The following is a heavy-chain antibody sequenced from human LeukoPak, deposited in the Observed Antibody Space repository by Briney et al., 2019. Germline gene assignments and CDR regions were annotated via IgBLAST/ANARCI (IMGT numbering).Heavy chain of an antibody. CDR2: INQDGSEK. J-gene: IGHJ4*02. CDR3: AKVYGGNSVEERGFDY. CDR1: GFTFSSYW. V-gene: IGHV3-7*01. Sequence: GGSLRLSCAASGFTFSSYWMTWVRQAPGKGQEWVAYINQDGSEKYYVDSVKGRFTISRDNSKNTVYLQMNSLRAEDTAVYYCAKVYGGNSVEERGFDYWGQGTLVTVSS. D-gene: IGHD4-23*01.